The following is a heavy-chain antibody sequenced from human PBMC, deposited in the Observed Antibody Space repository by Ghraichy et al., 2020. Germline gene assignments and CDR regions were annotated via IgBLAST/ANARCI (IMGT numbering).Heavy chain of an antibody. CDR3: ARDHYFGSDA. CDR1: GFTFINYS. V-gene: IGHV3-48*02. Sequence: GGSLRLSCVASGFTFINYSMNWVRQTPGKGLEWVSYISSSSTSIYYADSVKGRFTISRDNANNSVYLQMNSLRDEDTAVYYCARDHYFGSDAWGQGTLVTVSS. J-gene: IGHJ5*02. D-gene: IGHD3-10*01. CDR2: ISSSSTSI.